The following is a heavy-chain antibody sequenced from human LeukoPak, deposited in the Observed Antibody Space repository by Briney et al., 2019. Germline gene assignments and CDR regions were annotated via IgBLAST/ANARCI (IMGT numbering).Heavy chain of an antibody. CDR3: ARAVTTALDY. J-gene: IGHJ4*02. D-gene: IGHD4-17*01. Sequence: PGGSLRLSCAASGFTFSSYSMNWVRQAPGKGLEWVANIKEDGSEKKYVDSVKGRFTISRDNAKNSLYLQMNSLRAEDTAVYYCARAVTTALDYWGQGTLVTVSS. V-gene: IGHV3-7*01. CDR2: IKEDGSEK. CDR1: GFTFSSYS.